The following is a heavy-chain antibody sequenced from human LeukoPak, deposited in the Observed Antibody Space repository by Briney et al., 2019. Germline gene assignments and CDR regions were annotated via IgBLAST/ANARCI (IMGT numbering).Heavy chain of an antibody. CDR2: INAGNGNT. CDR1: GYTFTSYA. Sequence: ASVKVSCKASGYTFTSYAMHWVRQALGQRLEWMGWINAGNGNTKYSQKFQGRVTITRDTSASTAYMELSSLRSEDTAVYYCARDPYYDILTGHFSYLDVWGKGTTVTVSS. J-gene: IGHJ6*03. V-gene: IGHV1-3*01. CDR3: ARDPYYDILTGHFSYLDV. D-gene: IGHD3-9*01.